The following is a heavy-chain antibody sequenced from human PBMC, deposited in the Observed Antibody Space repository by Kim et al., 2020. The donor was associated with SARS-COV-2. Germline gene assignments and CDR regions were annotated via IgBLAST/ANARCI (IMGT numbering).Heavy chain of an antibody. CDR1: GDTVSSNSAA. Sequence: SQTLSLTCAISGDTVSSNSAAWNWIRQSPSRGLEWLGKTYFRGEWYSDYAVSVKSRIVVKADTSKNQFSLQLSSVTPEDTDVYYCARHRWTSFDYWGQGTPVTVS. D-gene: IGHD3-16*02. V-gene: IGHV6-1*01. CDR3: ARHRWTSFDY. J-gene: IGHJ4*02. CDR2: TYFRGEWYS.